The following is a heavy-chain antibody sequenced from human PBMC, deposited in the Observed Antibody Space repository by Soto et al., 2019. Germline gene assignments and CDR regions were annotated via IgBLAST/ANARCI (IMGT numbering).Heavy chain of an antibody. Sequence: GGSLRLSCATSGFTFDYYAMHWVRQPPGKGLEWVSLITWDGGSTYCADSVKGRFTISRDNSKNSLYLQMNSLRAEDTALYYCAKEMVRGASSYYYYYYGMDVWGQGTTVTVSS. CDR2: ITWDGGST. J-gene: IGHJ6*02. V-gene: IGHV3-43D*04. CDR1: GFTFDYYA. CDR3: AKEMVRGASSYYYYYYGMDV. D-gene: IGHD3-10*01.